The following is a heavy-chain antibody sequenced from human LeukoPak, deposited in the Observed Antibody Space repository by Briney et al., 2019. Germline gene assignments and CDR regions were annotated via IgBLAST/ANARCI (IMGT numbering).Heavy chain of an antibody. D-gene: IGHD6-19*01. CDR3: AKTTRYSSGWYRWFDP. Sequence: GGSLRLSCAASGFTFSNYAMSWVRQAPGKGLEWVSTISGSGGSTYCADSVKGRLTISRDNSKNTLYLQMNSLRAEDTAAYYCAKTTRYSSGWYRWFDPWGQGTLVTVSS. V-gene: IGHV3-23*01. CDR1: GFTFSNYA. CDR2: ISGSGGST. J-gene: IGHJ5*02.